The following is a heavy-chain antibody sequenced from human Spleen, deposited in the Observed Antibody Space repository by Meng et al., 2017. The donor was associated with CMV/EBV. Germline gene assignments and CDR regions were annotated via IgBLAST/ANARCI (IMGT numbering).Heavy chain of an antibody. D-gene: IGHD4-11*01. Sequence: GGSLRLSCTASGFTFTSYGISWVRQAPGQGLEWMGWISAYNGNTNYAQKLQGRVTMTTDTSTSTAYMELSSLRSEDTAVYYCARGYSNSFDYWGQGTLVTVSS. V-gene: IGHV1-18*01. CDR3: ARGYSNSFDY. CDR2: ISAYNGNT. J-gene: IGHJ4*02. CDR1: GFTFTSYG.